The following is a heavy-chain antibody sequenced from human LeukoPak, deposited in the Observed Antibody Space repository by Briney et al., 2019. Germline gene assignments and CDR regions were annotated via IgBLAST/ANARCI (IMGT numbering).Heavy chain of an antibody. D-gene: IGHD2-2*01. J-gene: IGHJ4*02. V-gene: IGHV3-30*04. CDR3: ARGASYCSSTSCYWGAFDY. Sequence: GGSLRLSCAASGFTFSSYAMHWVRQAPGKGLEWVAVISYDGSSKYYADSVKGRFTISRDNSKNTLYLQMNSLRAEDTAVYYCARGASYCSSTSCYWGAFDYWGQGTLVTVSS. CDR2: ISYDGSSK. CDR1: GFTFSSYA.